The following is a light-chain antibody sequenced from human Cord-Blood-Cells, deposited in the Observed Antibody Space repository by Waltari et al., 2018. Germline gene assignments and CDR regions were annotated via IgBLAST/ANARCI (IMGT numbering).Light chain of an antibody. CDR2: DSS. J-gene: IGKJ2*01. V-gene: IGKV1-5*01. CDR3: QQYNSYPYT. Sequence: DIQMTQSPSTLSASVGDRVTITCRSSQSISSWLAWYQRKPGKAPKLLIYDSSSLESGVPSRFSASGSGTEFTLTISSLQPDDFATYYCQQYNSYPYTFVQGTKLEIK. CDR1: QSISSW.